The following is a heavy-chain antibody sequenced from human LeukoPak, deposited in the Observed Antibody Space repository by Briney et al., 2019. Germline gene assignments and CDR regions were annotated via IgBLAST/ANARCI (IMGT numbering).Heavy chain of an antibody. CDR3: ARDPGGNWGY. V-gene: IGHV3-74*03. CDR2: INGDGSNT. J-gene: IGHJ4*02. CDR1: GFTFSSHW. Sequence: GGSLRLSCAASGFTFSSHWMHWVRQAPGKGLVWVSRINGDGSNTTYADSVKGRFTISRDNSKNTLYLQMNSLRAEDTAVYYCARDPGGNWGYWGQGTLVTVSS. D-gene: IGHD7-27*01.